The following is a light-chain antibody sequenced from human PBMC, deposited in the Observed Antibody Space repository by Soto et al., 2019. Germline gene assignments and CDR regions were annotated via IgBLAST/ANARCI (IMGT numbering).Light chain of an antibody. CDR1: SSDLGAYKY. Sequence: QSALTQPASVSGSPGQSITISCAGTSSDLGAYKYVSWYQQHPDKAPTLILYEVSRRPSGVSNRFSGSKSGNTASLTIYGLLAEDEADYSCSSYTNNSTLVFGTGTKV. V-gene: IGLV2-14*03. CDR3: SSYTNNSTLV. J-gene: IGLJ1*01. CDR2: EVS.